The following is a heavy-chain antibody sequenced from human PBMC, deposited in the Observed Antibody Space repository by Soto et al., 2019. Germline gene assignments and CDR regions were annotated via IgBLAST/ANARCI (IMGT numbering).Heavy chain of an antibody. CDR1: GLTFSNIW. Sequence: EVQVVESGGGLVQPGGSLRLSCAVSGLTFSNIWMSWVRQAPGKGLEWVANIKRDGSETYYVDSVKGRFTISRDNAKNSLYLQMNGLGDEDTAIYYCTGGVGVWGQGTLVTVSS. V-gene: IGHV3-7*01. CDR3: TGGVGV. CDR2: IKRDGSET. J-gene: IGHJ4*02. D-gene: IGHD1-26*01.